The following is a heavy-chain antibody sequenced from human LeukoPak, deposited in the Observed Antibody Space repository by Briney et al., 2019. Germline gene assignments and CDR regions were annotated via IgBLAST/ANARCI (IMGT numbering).Heavy chain of an antibody. D-gene: IGHD5-18*01. J-gene: IGHJ4*02. V-gene: IGHV3-9*01. CDR2: ISWNSGSI. Sequence: GGSLRLSCAASGFTFDDYAMHWVRQAPGKGLEWVSGISWNSGSIGYAVSVKGRFTISRDNAKNSLYLQMNSLRAEDTALYYCAKESGYSYGFDYWGQGTLVTVSS. CDR3: AKESGYSYGFDY. CDR1: GFTFDDYA.